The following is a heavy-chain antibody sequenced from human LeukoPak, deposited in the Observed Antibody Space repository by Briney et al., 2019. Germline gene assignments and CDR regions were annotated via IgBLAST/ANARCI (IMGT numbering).Heavy chain of an antibody. CDR3: ARDTVPAAYYMDV. Sequence: TLSLTCTVSGGSISSGSYYWSWIRQPAGKGLEWIGRIYTSGSTNYNPSLKSRVTISVDTSKNQFSLKLSSVTAADTAVYYCARDTVPAAYYMDVWGKGTTVTISS. V-gene: IGHV4-61*02. D-gene: IGHD2-2*01. CDR2: IYTSGST. J-gene: IGHJ6*03. CDR1: GGSISSGSYY.